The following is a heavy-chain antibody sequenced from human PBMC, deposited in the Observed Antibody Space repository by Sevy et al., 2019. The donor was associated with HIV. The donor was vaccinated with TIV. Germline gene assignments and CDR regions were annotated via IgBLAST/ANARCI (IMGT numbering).Heavy chain of an antibody. Sequence: ASVKVSCKASGFTFTSSAVQWVRQARGQRLEWIGWIVVGSGNTNYAQKFQERVTITRDMSTNTAYMELSSLRSEDTAVYYCAADGCIAVAGTYFDYWGQGTLVTVSS. CDR2: IVVGSGNT. D-gene: IGHD6-19*01. J-gene: IGHJ4*02. V-gene: IGHV1-58*01. CDR1: GFTFTSSA. CDR3: AADGCIAVAGTYFDY.